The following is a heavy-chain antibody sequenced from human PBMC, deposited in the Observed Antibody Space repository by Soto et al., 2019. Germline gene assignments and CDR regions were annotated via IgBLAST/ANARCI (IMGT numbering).Heavy chain of an antibody. V-gene: IGHV3-23*01. CDR3: AKGTGGWYFDL. CDR2: ISSGGSIT. CDR1: GFTFSRYA. D-gene: IGHD3-10*01. J-gene: IGHJ2*01. Sequence: EVQLLESGGGLVQPGGSLRLSCAASGFTFSRYAMSWVRQAPGKGLEWVSAISSGGSITYYADSVKGRFTISRDNSINTLYLLMNSLRAEDTAVYYCAKGTGGWYFDLWGRGTLVTVSS.